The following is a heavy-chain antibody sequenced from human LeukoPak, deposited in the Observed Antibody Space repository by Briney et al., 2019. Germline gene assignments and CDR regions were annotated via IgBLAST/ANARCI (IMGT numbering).Heavy chain of an antibody. CDR2: INPNSGGT. V-gene: IGHV1-2*02. J-gene: IGHJ4*02. CDR3: TRGGLRDYYFDS. CDR1: GYTFTDSY. Sequence: ASVKVSCKASGYTFTDSYIHWVRQAPGQGLEWMGWINPNSGGTMREQKFQGRVTMTRDTSIRTAYVELSRLRSDDAAVYYCTRGGLRDYYFDSWGQGTLVIVSS. D-gene: IGHD5-12*01.